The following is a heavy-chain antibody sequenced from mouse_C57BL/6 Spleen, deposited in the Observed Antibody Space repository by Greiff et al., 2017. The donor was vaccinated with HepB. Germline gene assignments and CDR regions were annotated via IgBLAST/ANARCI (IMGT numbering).Heavy chain of an antibody. J-gene: IGHJ2*01. CDR2: IYPGSGNT. Sequence: QVQLQQSGAELVRPGASVKLSCKASGYTFTDYYINWVKQRPGQGLEWIARIYPGSGNTYYNEKFKGKATLTAEKSSSTAYMQLSSLTSEDSAVYFCARSGANWDYFDYWGQGTTLTVSS. D-gene: IGHD4-1*01. V-gene: IGHV1-76*01. CDR3: ARSGANWDYFDY. CDR1: GYTFTDYY.